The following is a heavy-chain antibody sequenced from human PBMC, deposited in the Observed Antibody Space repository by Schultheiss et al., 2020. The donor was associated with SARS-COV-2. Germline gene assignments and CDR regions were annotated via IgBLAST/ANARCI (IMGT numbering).Heavy chain of an antibody. J-gene: IGHJ6*02. CDR3: ARAEYLDYGMDV. CDR2: IKQDGSEK. CDR1: GFTFSSYG. D-gene: IGHD2-2*01. V-gene: IGHV3-7*03. Sequence: GGSLRLSCAASGFTFSSYGMNWVRQAPGKGLEWVANIKQDGSEKYYVDSVKGRFTISRDNAKNSLYLQMNSLRAEDTAVYYCARAEYLDYGMDVWGQGTTVTVSS.